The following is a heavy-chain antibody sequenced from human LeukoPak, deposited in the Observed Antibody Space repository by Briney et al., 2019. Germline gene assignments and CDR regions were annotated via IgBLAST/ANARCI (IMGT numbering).Heavy chain of an antibody. Sequence: GGSLRLSCAASGFTFSSYAMSSVRQAPGKGLEWVSAISGSGGSTYYADSVKGRFTISRDNSKNTLYLQMNSLRAEDTAVYYVTILNYYYYYMDVWGKGTTVTVSS. J-gene: IGHJ6*03. V-gene: IGHV3-23*01. CDR1: GFTFSSYA. CDR2: ISGSGGST. CDR3: TILNYYYYYMDV. D-gene: IGHD3-9*01.